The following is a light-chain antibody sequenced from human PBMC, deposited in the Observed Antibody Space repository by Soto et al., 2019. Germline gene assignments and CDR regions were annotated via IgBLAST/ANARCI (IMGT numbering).Light chain of an antibody. CDR2: AAS. V-gene: IGKV1-8*01. CDR1: QGISSY. J-gene: IGKJ2*01. CDR3: QQYYSSPLS. Sequence: AIRMTQSPSSFSASTGDRVTITCRASQGISSYLAWYQQKPGKAPKLLIYAASTLQSGVPSRFSGSGSGTDFTLTISCLQSEDFATYYCQQYYSSPLSVGQGTKLEIK.